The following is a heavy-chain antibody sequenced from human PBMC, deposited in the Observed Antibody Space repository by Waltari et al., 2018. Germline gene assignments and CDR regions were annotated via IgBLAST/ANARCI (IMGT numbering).Heavy chain of an antibody. D-gene: IGHD3-10*02. Sequence: EVQLVESGGGLVQPGGSLRLSCAASGFTFSSYSMTWVRQAPGKGLEWVANIKEDVTGKKYVDSVKGRFTIASDNAKNSLYLEMNSLRVEDTAVYYCARGRYVPGPWGQGTLVTVSS. CDR3: ARGRYVPGP. V-gene: IGHV3-7*03. CDR2: IKEDVTGK. J-gene: IGHJ5*02. CDR1: GFTFSSYS.